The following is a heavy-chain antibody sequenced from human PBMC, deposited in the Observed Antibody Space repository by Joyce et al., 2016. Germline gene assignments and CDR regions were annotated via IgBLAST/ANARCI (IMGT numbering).Heavy chain of an antibody. D-gene: IGHD1-7*01. Sequence: EVQLVESGGGLVQPGGSLRLSCAASGFSFSTYSMNWVRQAPGKGLEWVSYISSSSSNLYYSDSVKGRFTISRDNSKNSLYLQMNSLRADDTAVYYCARGRDWKYLRIDPWGQGTLVTVSS. CDR1: GFSFSTYS. J-gene: IGHJ5*02. V-gene: IGHV3-48*01. CDR3: ARGRDWKYLRIDP. CDR2: ISSSSSNL.